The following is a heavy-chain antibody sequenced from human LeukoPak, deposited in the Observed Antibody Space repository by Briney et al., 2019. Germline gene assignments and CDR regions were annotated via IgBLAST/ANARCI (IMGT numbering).Heavy chain of an antibody. Sequence: ASVKVSCKASGYTFTSYGISWVRQAPGQGLEWMGWISAYNGNTNYAQKLQGRVTMTTDTSTSTAYMELRSLRSDDTAVYYCARDRTRIVGATGWVDPWGQGTLVTVSS. J-gene: IGHJ5*02. CDR1: GYTFTSYG. CDR3: ARDRTRIVGATGWVDP. V-gene: IGHV1-18*01. D-gene: IGHD1-26*01. CDR2: ISAYNGNT.